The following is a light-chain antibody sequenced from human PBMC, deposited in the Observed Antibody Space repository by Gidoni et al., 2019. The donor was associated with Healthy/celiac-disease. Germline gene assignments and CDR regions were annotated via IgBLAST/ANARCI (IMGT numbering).Light chain of an antibody. J-gene: IGKJ2*01. CDR2: DAS. V-gene: IGKV3-11*01. Sequence: DIVLTQSPATLSSSQGERATLSCRASQSVSSYLAWYQQKPGQAPRLLIYDASNRATGIPARFSGSGCGTDFTLTISSLEPEDFAVYYCQQRSNWPRYTFGQGTKLEIK. CDR1: QSVSSY. CDR3: QQRSNWPRYT.